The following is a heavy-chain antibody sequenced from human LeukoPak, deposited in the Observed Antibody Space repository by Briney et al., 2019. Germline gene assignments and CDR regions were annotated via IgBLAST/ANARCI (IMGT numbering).Heavy chain of an antibody. CDR2: LTGSGGTT. CDR1: GFTFSNYA. V-gene: IGHV3-23*01. Sequence: PGGSLRLSCAASGFTFSNYAMSWVRQAPGRGLEWVSGLTGSGGTTYYADSVKGRFTISRDNSRSTLYLQTNSLRVEDTAVYYCAKDYDTWGQGTLVTVSS. J-gene: IGHJ5*02. D-gene: IGHD3-9*01. CDR3: AKDYDT.